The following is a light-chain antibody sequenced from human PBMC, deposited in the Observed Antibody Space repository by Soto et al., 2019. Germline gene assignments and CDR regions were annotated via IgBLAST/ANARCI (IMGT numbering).Light chain of an antibody. CDR1: SSDVGSYKL. V-gene: IGLV2-23*02. CDR3: CSYAGTSTHTV. J-gene: IGLJ7*01. CDR2: EVS. Sequence: QSALTQPASVSGSPGQSITISCTGTSSDVGSYKLVSWYQQHPGKAPKLMISEVSKRPSGISDRFSCSKSGSTASLTISGRQPEDEADYYCCSYAGTSTHTVFGGGTQLTVL.